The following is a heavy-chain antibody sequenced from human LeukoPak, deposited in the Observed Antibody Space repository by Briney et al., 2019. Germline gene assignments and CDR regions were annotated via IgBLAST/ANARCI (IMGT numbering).Heavy chain of an antibody. CDR3: AREEYYYDSGLDY. Sequence: GRSLRLSCAASGITFSTNAMHWVRQAPGKGLEWVAVISYDTTSKYYADSVKGRFAISRDNSKNTLYLQMNSLRAEDTAVYYCAREEYYYDSGLDYWGQGTLVTVAP. CDR1: GITFSTNA. V-gene: IGHV3-30*17. CDR2: ISYDTTSK. D-gene: IGHD3-22*01. J-gene: IGHJ4*02.